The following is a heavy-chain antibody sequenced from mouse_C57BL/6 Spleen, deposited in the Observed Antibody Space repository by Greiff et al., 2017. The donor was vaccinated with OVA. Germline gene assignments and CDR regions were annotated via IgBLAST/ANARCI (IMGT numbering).Heavy chain of an antibody. CDR2: ISSGSSTI. V-gene: IGHV5-17*01. J-gene: IGHJ2*01. CDR3: ARGGTTVVVDY. D-gene: IGHD1-1*01. Sequence: EVKLMESGGGLVKPGGSLKLSCAASGFTFSDYGMHWVRQAPEKGLEWVAYISSGSSTIYYADTVKGRFTISRDNAKNTLFLQMTSLRSEDTAMYYCARGGTTVVVDYWGQGTTLTVSS. CDR1: GFTFSDYG.